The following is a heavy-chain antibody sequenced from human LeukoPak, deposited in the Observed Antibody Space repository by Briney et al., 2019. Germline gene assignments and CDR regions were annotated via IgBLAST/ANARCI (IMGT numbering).Heavy chain of an antibody. Sequence: SETLSLTCTVSGGSISSYYWSWIRQPPGKGLDCIGYIYYSGTTNYNPSLKSRVTISLDTSKNQFSLKLSSVTAADTAVYYCARGRGYCSGGSCYPRPFYYYMDVWGKGTTVTVSS. CDR1: GGSISSYY. D-gene: IGHD2-15*01. CDR3: ARGRGYCSGGSCYPRPFYYYMDV. V-gene: IGHV4-59*12. J-gene: IGHJ6*03. CDR2: IYYSGTT.